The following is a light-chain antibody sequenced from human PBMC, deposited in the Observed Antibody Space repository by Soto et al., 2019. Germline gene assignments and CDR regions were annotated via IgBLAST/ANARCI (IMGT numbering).Light chain of an antibody. CDR3: KQPSNWPELT. Sequence: EIVLTQSPDTLSLSPGERATLSCRASQSVSGYLGWYQQKPGQAPRLLIYDASNRASGVPARFRGSGSGTDFTLTIASLEPEDFAVYYCKQPSNWPELTFCGGTRVELK. J-gene: IGKJ4*01. CDR1: QSVSGY. V-gene: IGKV3-11*01. CDR2: DAS.